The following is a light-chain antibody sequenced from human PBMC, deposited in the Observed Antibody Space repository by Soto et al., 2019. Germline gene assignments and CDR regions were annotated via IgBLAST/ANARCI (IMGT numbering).Light chain of an antibody. V-gene: IGKV4-1*01. CDR3: QQYYSTPFT. Sequence: DIVMTQSPDSLVVSLGERATINCKSSQNILYSSNNRNYLAWYQQKPGQPPKLLIYWASTRESGVPDRFSGSGSGTDFSLTISSLQAEDVAVYYCQQYYSTPFTFGPGTKVDIK. CDR1: QNILYSSNNRNY. J-gene: IGKJ3*01. CDR2: WAS.